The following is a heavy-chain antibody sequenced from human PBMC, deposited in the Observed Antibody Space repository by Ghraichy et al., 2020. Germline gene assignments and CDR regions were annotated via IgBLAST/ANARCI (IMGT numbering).Heavy chain of an antibody. J-gene: IGHJ4*02. CDR3: AKDYAPYYYDSSGYAPRVDYFDY. V-gene: IGHV3-43*01. Sequence: GGSLRLSCAASGFTFDDYTMHWVRQAPGKGLEWVSLISWDGGSTYYADSVKGRFTISRDNSKNSLYLQMNSLRTEDTALYYCAKDYAPYYYDSSGYAPRVDYFDYWGQGTLVTVSS. CDR1: GFTFDDYT. CDR2: ISWDGGST. D-gene: IGHD3-22*01.